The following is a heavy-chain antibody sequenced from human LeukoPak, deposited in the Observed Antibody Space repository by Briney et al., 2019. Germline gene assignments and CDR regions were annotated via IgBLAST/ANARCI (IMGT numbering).Heavy chain of an antibody. V-gene: IGHV4-59*12. J-gene: IGHJ5*02. Sequence: SETLSLTCTVSGGSISSYYWSWIRQPPGKGLEGIGYIYYSGSTNYNPSLKSRVTISVDTSKNQFSLKLSSVTAADTAVYFCARANGYSSSWFGWFDPWGQGTLVTVSS. CDR1: GGSISSYY. CDR2: IYYSGST. CDR3: ARANGYSSSWFGWFDP. D-gene: IGHD6-13*01.